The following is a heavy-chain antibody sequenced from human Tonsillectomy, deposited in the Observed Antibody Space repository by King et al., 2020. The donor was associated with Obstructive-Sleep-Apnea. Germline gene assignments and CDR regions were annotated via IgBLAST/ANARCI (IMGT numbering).Heavy chain of an antibody. CDR1: GGTFSGYA. V-gene: IGHV1-69*09. CDR3: ARSDCSGGTCYFPSDY. D-gene: IGHD2-15*01. CDR2: IIPILGLA. Sequence: QLVQSGAEMKKPGSSVKVSCKASGGTFSGYAISWVRQAPGQGLEWMGGIIPILGLANYAQKFQGRVTITADKSTRTAYMELSSLRSEDTAVYYCARSDCSGGTCYFPSDYWGQGTLVTVSS. J-gene: IGHJ4*02.